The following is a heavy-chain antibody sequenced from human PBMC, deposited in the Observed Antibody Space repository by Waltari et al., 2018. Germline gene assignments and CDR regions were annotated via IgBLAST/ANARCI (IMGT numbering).Heavy chain of an antibody. CDR1: GGSISSSSYY. V-gene: IGHV3-11*04. J-gene: IGHJ4*02. CDR2: ISSSSSTI. D-gene: IGHD3-10*01. Sequence: QLQLQESGPGLVKPSETLSLTCTVSGGSISSSSYYWGWIRQPPGKGLEWVSYISSSSSTIYYADSVKGRFTISRDNAKNSLYLQMNSLRAEDTAVYYCARVRGFGAISIGYWGQGTLVTVSS. CDR3: ARVRGFGAISIGY.